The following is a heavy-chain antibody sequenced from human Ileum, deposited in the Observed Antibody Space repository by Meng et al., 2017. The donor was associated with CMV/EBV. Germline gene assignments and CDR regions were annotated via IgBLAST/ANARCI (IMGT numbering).Heavy chain of an antibody. CDR1: GFTFRTYD. CDR2: VTSDGDT. D-gene: IGHD3-10*01. J-gene: IGHJ4*02. CDR3: VRGGFGEFDY. Sequence: GESLKISCAASGFTFRTYDMHWVRQVRGKPLEWVAGVTSDGDTYHARSVKGRFAISRDVAKNSLFLEMSSLRAGDTAVYYCVRGGFGEFDYWGQGTLVTVYS. V-gene: IGHV3-13*01.